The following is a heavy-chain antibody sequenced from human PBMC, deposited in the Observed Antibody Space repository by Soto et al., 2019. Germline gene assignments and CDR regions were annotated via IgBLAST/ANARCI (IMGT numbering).Heavy chain of an antibody. CDR2: IYWDDDK. CDR1: GFSLSTNEVS. J-gene: IGHJ4*02. Sequence: QITLKESGPTVVKPTQTLTLTCTLSGFSLSTNEVSVGWIRQPPGKALEWLALIYWDDDKRYSPSLKNRLTITKDTSKNQVVLTMTNMDPGDTATYYCAHRDGARFYFDYWGQGTLVTVPS. V-gene: IGHV2-5*02. CDR3: AHRDGARFYFDY.